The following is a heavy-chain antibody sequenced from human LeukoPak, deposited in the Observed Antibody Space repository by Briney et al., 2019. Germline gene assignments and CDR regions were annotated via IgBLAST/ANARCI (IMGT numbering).Heavy chain of an antibody. V-gene: IGHV4-59*01. CDR1: GGSISSYY. CDR2: IYYSGST. CDR3: ARAVDTAMVTDWFDP. J-gene: IGHJ5*02. D-gene: IGHD5-18*01. Sequence: SETLSLTCTVSGGSISSYYWSWIRQPPGKGLEWIGYIYYSGSTNYNPSLKSRVTIPVDTSKNRFSLKLSSVTAADTAVYYCARAVDTAMVTDWFDPWGQGTLVTVSS.